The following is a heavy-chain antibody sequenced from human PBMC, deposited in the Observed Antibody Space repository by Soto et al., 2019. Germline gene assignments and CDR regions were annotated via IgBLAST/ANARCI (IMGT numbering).Heavy chain of an antibody. CDR1: GDSIRGGGHY. D-gene: IGHD7-27*01. V-gene: IGHV4-31*03. CDR3: ARDTGLAPTVWGY. Sequence: QVQLQESGPGLVKPSQTLSLTCSVYGDSIRGGGHYWNWIRQFPGKGLEWNGYVYHSGSTHYNPSLRGRLTISIDTSKNQFSLRLISVTAADTALYYCARDTGLAPTVWGYWGHGTQVTVSS. J-gene: IGHJ4*03. CDR2: VYHSGST.